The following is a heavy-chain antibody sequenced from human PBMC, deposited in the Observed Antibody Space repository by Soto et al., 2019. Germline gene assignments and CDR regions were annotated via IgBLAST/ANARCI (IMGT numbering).Heavy chain of an antibody. Sequence: QVQLVQSGAEVKKPGASVKVSCKASGYTFTSYGISWVRQAPGQGLEWMGWISAYNGNTNYAQKLQGRVTMTTDTSTRTTYMELRSLRSDDTAVYYCARDRGYLHVRLPFDYWGQGTLVTVSS. CDR3: ARDRGYLHVRLPFDY. J-gene: IGHJ4*02. CDR1: GYTFTSYG. V-gene: IGHV1-18*01. CDR2: ISAYNGNT. D-gene: IGHD3-3*02.